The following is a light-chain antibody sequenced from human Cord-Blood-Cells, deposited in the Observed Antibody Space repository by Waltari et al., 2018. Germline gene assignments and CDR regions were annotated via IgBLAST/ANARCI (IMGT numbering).Light chain of an antibody. CDR1: SRDVCGYNY. J-gene: IGLJ2*01. Sequence: QSALTQPASVSGSPGQSITISCTGTSRDVCGYNYVSWYQQHPGKAPKLMIYDVSKRPSGVSNRFSGSKSGNTASLTISGLQAEDEADYYCSSYTSSSTVVFGGGTKLTVL. CDR3: SSYTSSSTVV. V-gene: IGLV2-14*01. CDR2: DVS.